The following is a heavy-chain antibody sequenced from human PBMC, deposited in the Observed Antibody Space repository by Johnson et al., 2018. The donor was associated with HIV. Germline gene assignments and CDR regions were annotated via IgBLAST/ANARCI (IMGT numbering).Heavy chain of an antibody. CDR1: GFTFRSYA. CDR3: VRDQGSGWPTNAFDI. CDR2: ITYDGRNK. Sequence: QEQLVESGGGVMQPGKSLRLSCEASGFTFRSYAMHWVRQAPGKGLEWVAVITYDGRNKYYTDSVKGRFIISRDNYKNMTNLQMNGLSDEDTADYYCVRDQGSGWPTNAFDIWGRGTRVTVSS. D-gene: IGHD6-19*01. J-gene: IGHJ3*02. V-gene: IGHV3-30*04.